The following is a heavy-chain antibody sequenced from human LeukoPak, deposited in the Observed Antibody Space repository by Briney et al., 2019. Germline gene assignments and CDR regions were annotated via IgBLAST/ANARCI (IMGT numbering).Heavy chain of an antibody. CDR2: IYTSGST. Sequence: ASETLSLTCTVSGGSISSGSYYWRWIRQPAGKGLEWIERIYTSGSTNYNPSLKSRVTISVDTSKNQFSLKLSSVTAADTAVYYCATSAAAGTGYYFDYWGQGTLVTVSS. V-gene: IGHV4-61*02. D-gene: IGHD6-13*01. CDR1: GGSISSGSYY. J-gene: IGHJ4*02. CDR3: ATSAAAGTGYYFDY.